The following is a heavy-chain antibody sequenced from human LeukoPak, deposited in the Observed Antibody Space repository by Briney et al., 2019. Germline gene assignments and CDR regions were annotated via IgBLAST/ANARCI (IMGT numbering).Heavy chain of an antibody. Sequence: GGSLRLSCAASGFTFSSCAMNWVRQAPGKGLEWVSGISRSADNTCYTDSVKGRFTISRDNSKNTLYLQMSSLRAEDTAVYYCAKDLGNSFGYENVFDYWGQGTLVTVSS. CDR1: GFTFSSCA. V-gene: IGHV3-23*01. J-gene: IGHJ4*02. CDR2: ISRSADNT. CDR3: AKDLGNSFGYENVFDY. D-gene: IGHD5-18*01.